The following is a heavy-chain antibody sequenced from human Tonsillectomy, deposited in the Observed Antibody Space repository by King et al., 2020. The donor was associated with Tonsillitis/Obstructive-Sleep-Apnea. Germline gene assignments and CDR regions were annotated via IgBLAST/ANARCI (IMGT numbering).Heavy chain of an antibody. CDR2: ISSSGSPI. V-gene: IGHV3-48*03. J-gene: IGHJ4*02. CDR3: ATALGTHFDY. Sequence: VQLVESGGGLVQPGGSLRLSCAASGFTFSSYEMNWVRQAPGKGLEWGSYISSSGSPIYYADSVKGRFTISRANAKNSLYLQMNSLRAEDTAVYYCATALGTHFDYWGQGTLVTVSS. D-gene: IGHD3-16*01. CDR1: GFTFSSYE.